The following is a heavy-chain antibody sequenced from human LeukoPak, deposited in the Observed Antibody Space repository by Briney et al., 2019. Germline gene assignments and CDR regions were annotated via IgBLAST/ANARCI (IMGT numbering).Heavy chain of an antibody. CDR1: GYTFTDYF. CDR2: INPNSGGT. J-gene: IGHJ4*01. D-gene: IGHD3-16*01. Sequence: GASVKVSCKTSGYTFTDYFIHWVRQAPGQGLEWMGWINPNSGGTNYAQNFQGRVTLTRDTSINTAYMDLSSLRSDDTALYYCARGFAGWGRYFDYWGHGTPVTVSS. CDR3: ARGFAGWGRYFDY. V-gene: IGHV1-2*02.